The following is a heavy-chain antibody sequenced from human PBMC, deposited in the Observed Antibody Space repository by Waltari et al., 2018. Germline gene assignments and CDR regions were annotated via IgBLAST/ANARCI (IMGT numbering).Heavy chain of an antibody. V-gene: IGHV3-7*01. J-gene: IGHJ4*02. Sequence: EVQLVESGGGSVQPGGSLRLSCAASGMTCSTYWRNWVRQAPGKGLEWVANIKQDGSEKNYVDSVEGRFSISRDNAQNSLYLQMNSLRAEDTAIYYCVTGLTTVTAKDYFDHWGQGALVTVS. CDR2: IKQDGSEK. CDR3: VTGLTTVTAKDYFDH. CDR1: GMTCSTYW. D-gene: IGHD4-17*01.